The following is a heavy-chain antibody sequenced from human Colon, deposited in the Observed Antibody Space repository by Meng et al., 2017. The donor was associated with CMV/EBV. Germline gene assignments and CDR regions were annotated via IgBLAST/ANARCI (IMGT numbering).Heavy chain of an antibody. Sequence: GESLKISCAASGFTFSRYEMNWVRQAPGKGLEWVSSISSGSTYIYYADSVKGRFTISRDNAKNTLYLQMNSLRAEDTAVYYCLRSPSSVVHWFDPWGQGTLVTVSS. J-gene: IGHJ5*02. D-gene: IGHD6-6*01. V-gene: IGHV3-21*01. CDR3: LRSPSSVVHWFDP. CDR1: GFTFSRYE. CDR2: ISSGSTYI.